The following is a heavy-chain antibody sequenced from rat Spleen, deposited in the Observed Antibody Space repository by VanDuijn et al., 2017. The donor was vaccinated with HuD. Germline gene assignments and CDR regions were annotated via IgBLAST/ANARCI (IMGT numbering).Heavy chain of an antibody. CDR2: INYDGSIT. V-gene: IGHV5-7*01. Sequence: EVKLVESGGGLLQPGRSMKLSCAASGFIFSDHYVTWVRQAPTKGLEWVATINYDGSITYYRDSVKGRFTISRDNAKSTLYLQMDSLRSEDTATYYCARGAYYGYTYWYFDFWGPGTMVTVSS. J-gene: IGHJ1*01. CDR1: GFIFSDHY. CDR3: ARGAYYGYTYWYFDF. D-gene: IGHD1-9*01.